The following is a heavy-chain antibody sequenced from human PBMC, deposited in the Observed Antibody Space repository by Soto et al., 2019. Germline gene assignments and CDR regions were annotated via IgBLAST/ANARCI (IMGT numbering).Heavy chain of an antibody. D-gene: IGHD2-2*02. CDR1: GFTFSSYA. Sequence: QPGGSLRLSCAASGFTFSSYAMHWVRQAPGKGLEWVAVISYDGSNKYYADSVKGRFTISRDNSKNTLYLQMNSLRAEDTAVYYCARGGGTREYCSSTSCYIRGTDYWGQGTLVTVSS. CDR3: ARGGGTREYCSSTSCYIRGTDY. CDR2: ISYDGSNK. V-gene: IGHV3-30-3*01. J-gene: IGHJ4*02.